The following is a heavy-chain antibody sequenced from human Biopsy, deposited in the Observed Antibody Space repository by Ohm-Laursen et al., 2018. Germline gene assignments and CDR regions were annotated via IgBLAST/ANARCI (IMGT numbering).Heavy chain of an antibody. CDR1: GGSMTGYE. J-gene: IGHJ3*02. CDR3: GRREVVITHDAFDT. V-gene: IGHV4-59*01. D-gene: IGHD3-22*01. Sequence: GTLSLTCSVSGGSMTGYEWSWIRLAPGKGLEWIGYIYYSGGTKYNPSLASRVTFSVDMSKSQFSLKLYSVTAADTAVYYCGRREVVITHDAFDTWGQGTMVTVSS. CDR2: IYYSGGT.